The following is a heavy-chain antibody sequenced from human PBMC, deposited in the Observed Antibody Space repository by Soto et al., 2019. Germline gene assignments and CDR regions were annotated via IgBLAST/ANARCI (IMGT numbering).Heavy chain of an antibody. CDR3: ATSTYCSSSTCYQWYGMDV. CDR1: GYPFSNYA. D-gene: IGHD2-2*01. V-gene: IGHV1-3*05. Sequence: QVQLVQSGAEEKKPGASVKVSCKASGYPFSNYAMHWVRQAPGQGLEWMGWITARNGNSKYSQKFQGRVTITRDTSATTAYMELDSLRSEDTAVYYCATSTYCSSSTCYQWYGMDVWGQGTTVTVSS. J-gene: IGHJ6*02. CDR2: ITARNGNS.